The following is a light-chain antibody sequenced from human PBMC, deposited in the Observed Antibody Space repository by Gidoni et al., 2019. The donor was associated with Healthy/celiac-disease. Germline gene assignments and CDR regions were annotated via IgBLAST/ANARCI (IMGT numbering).Light chain of an antibody. CDR2: GAS. Sequence: ENVLTQSPGTLSLSPGERATLSCRASQSVSSSYLAWYQQKPGQAPRLPIYGASSRATGLPDRFIGRGSGTDFTLTISRLEPEDFAVYSCQQYGSSHGTFGQGTKVEIK. CDR3: QQYGSSHGT. J-gene: IGKJ1*01. CDR1: QSVSSSY. V-gene: IGKV3-20*01.